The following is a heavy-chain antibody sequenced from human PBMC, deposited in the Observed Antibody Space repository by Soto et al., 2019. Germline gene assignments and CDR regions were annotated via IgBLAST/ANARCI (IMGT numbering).Heavy chain of an antibody. V-gene: IGHV3-33*01. CDR1: GFTFSSYG. CDR3: ARDRVSSLACYYYGMDV. J-gene: IGHJ6*02. D-gene: IGHD6-6*01. Sequence: QVQLVESGGGVVQPGRSLRLSCAASGFTFSSYGMHWVRQAPGKGLEWVAVIWYDGSNKYYADSVKGRFTISRDNSKNTLYLQMHSLRAEDTAVYYCARDRVSSLACYYYGMDVWGQGTTVTVSS. CDR2: IWYDGSNK.